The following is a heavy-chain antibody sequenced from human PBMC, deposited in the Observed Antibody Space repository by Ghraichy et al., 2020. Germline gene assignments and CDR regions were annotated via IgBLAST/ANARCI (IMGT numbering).Heavy chain of an antibody. Sequence: ASVKVSCKASGYTFTSYGISWVRQAPGQGLEWMGWISAYNGNTNYAQKLQGRVSMTTDTSTSTAYMELRSLRSDDTAVYYCARDGGWGEAFWSGYYYYYGMDVWGQGTTVTVSS. CDR1: GYTFTSYG. J-gene: IGHJ6*02. D-gene: IGHD3-3*01. V-gene: IGHV1-18*01. CDR3: ARDGGWGEAFWSGYYYYYGMDV. CDR2: ISAYNGNT.